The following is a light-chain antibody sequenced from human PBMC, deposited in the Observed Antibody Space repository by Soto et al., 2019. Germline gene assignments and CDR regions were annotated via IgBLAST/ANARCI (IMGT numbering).Light chain of an antibody. Sequence: QSVLTQPPSVSGAPGQRVTISCTGSSSNIGAGYDVHWYQQVPGTAPKLLIYANANRPSGVPDRFSGSKSGTSASLAITGLQAEDEADYYCVLYMRSGISVFGGGTKLTVL. CDR3: VLYMRSGISV. V-gene: IGLV1-40*01. CDR1: SSNIGAGYD. CDR2: ANA. J-gene: IGLJ2*01.